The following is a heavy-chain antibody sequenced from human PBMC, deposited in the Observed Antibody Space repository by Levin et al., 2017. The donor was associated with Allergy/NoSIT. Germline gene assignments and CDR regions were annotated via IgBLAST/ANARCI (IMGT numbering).Heavy chain of an antibody. CDR1: GFTFRTAW. Sequence: GESLKISCAGSGFTFRTAWMIWVRQAPGRGLEWVANIKPDGSETNFVDSVKGRFTISRDNARNSVFLQMKSLRAEDTAVYYCARASAYSEGASVGHWGRGTLVTVSS. V-gene: IGHV3-7*01. CDR2: IKPDGSET. D-gene: IGHD3-16*01. J-gene: IGHJ4*02. CDR3: ARASAYSEGASVGH.